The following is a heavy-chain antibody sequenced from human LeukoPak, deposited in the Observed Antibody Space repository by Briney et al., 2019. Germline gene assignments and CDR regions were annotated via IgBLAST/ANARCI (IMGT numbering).Heavy chain of an antibody. CDR3: AREYCSSTSCYSGWFDP. J-gene: IGHJ5*02. CDR1: GGTFSSYA. D-gene: IGHD2-2*01. Sequence: SAKVSCKASGGTFSSYAISWVRQAPGQGLEWMGGIIPIFGTANYAQKFQGRVTITTDESTSTAYMELSSLGSEDTAVYYCAREYCSSTSCYSGWFDPWGQGTLVTVSS. CDR2: IIPIFGTA. V-gene: IGHV1-69*05.